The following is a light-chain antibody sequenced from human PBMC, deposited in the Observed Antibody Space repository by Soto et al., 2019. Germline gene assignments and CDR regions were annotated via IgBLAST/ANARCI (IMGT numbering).Light chain of an antibody. Sequence: DIQMTQSPSTLSASVGDRVTITCRASQSISSWLAWYQQKPGKAPKLLIYKAFSLESGVASRFRGSGSGTDFTPTISSLQPDDFATYYCQQYDSSSQSFGQGTKVEIK. J-gene: IGKJ1*01. CDR1: QSISSW. V-gene: IGKV1-5*03. CDR3: QQYDSSSQS. CDR2: KAF.